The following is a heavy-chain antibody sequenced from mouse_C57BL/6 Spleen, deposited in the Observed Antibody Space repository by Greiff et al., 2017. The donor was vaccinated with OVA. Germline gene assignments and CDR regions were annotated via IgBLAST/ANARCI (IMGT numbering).Heavy chain of an antibody. D-gene: IGHD3-2*02. CDR3: TTIDSSGTGFAY. V-gene: IGHV14-1*01. J-gene: IGHJ3*01. CDR1: GYNIKDYY. Sequence: VQLKQSGAELVRPGASVKLSCTASGYNIKDYYMHWVKQRPEQGLEWIGRIDPEDGDTEYAPKFQGKATMTADTSTNTAYLQLSSLTSEDTAVYYCTTIDSSGTGFAYWGQGTLVTVSA. CDR2: IDPEDGDT.